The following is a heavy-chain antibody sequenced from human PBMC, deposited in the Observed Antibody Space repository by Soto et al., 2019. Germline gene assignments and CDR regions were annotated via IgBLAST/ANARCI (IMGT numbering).Heavy chain of an antibody. CDR2: INPNSGGT. J-gene: IGHJ3*02. CDR1: GYTFTGYY. V-gene: IGHV1-2*04. D-gene: IGHD6-13*01. CDR3: ARDLGIAAAVPLGAFDI. Sequence: ASVKVSCKASGYTFTGYYMHWVRQAPGQGLEWMGWINPNSGGTNYAQKFQGWVTMTRDTSISTAYMELSRLRSDDTAVYYCARDLGIAAAVPLGAFDIWGQGTTVTVSS.